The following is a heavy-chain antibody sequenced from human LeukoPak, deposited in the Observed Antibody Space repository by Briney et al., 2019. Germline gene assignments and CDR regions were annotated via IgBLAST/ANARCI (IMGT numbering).Heavy chain of an antibody. V-gene: IGHV4-34*01. J-gene: IGHJ1*01. CDR3: ARTLRYCSSTSCYRGYFQH. Sequence: SSETLSLTCAVYGGSFSGYYWSWIRQPPGKGLEWIGEINHSGSTNYNPSLKSRVTISVDTSKNQFSLKLSSVTAADTAVYYCARTLRYCSSTSCYRGYFQHWGQGTLVTVSS. CDR2: INHSGST. CDR1: GGSFSGYY. D-gene: IGHD2-2*01.